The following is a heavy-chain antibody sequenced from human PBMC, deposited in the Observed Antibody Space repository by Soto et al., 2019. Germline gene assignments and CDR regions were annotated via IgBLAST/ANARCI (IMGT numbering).Heavy chain of an antibody. Sequence: GGSLRLSCAASGFTFSSYSMNWVRQAPGKGLEWVSYISSSSTIYYADSVKGRFTISRGNAKNSLYLQMNSLRDEDTAVYYCARVSWVPPLPDYWGQGTLVTVSS. CDR2: ISSSSTI. CDR3: ARVSWVPPLPDY. CDR1: GFTFSSYS. D-gene: IGHD2-2*01. J-gene: IGHJ4*02. V-gene: IGHV3-48*02.